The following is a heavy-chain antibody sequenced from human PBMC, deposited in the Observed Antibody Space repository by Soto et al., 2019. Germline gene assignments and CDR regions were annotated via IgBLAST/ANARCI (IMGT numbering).Heavy chain of an antibody. Sequence: EVQLVESGGGLVQPGGSLRLSCEASAFTLSSYWMSWVRQAPGKGLEWVANIKTDGSEKYYVDSVKGRFTISRDNTKNSLYLQMSTLRPEDTVIYYCARDYEFGFDIWGQGTLVTVSS. CDR2: IKTDGSEK. J-gene: IGHJ3*02. CDR1: AFTLSSYW. CDR3: ARDYEFGFDI. D-gene: IGHD3-22*01. V-gene: IGHV3-7*01.